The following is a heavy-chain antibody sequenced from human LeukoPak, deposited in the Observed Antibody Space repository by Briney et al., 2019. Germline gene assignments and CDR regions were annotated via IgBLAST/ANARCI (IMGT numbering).Heavy chain of an antibody. V-gene: IGHV3-7*01. CDR2: IKQDGSEK. CDR1: GFTFSSYW. CDR3: ARAPSTYVWGSYRPAYFDY. Sequence: GGSLRLSCAASGFTFSSYWMSWVRQAPGKGLEWVANIKQDGSEKYYVDSVKGRFTISRDSAKNSLYLQMNSLRAEDTAVYYCARAPSTYVWGSYRPAYFDYWGQGTLVTVSS. D-gene: IGHD3-16*02. J-gene: IGHJ4*02.